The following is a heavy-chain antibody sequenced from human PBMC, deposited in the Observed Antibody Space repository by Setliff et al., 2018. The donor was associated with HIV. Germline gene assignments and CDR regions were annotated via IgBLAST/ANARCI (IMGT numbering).Heavy chain of an antibody. D-gene: IGHD3-9*01. CDR3: ASGSILTGYAYDY. V-gene: IGHV1-2*04. Sequence: ASVKVSCKASGYTFTGYYMHWVRQAPGQGLEWMGWINPNSGGTNYAQKFQGWVTMTRDTSISTAYMELSRLRSDDTVVYYCASGSILTGYAYDYWGQGTLVTSPQ. J-gene: IGHJ4*02. CDR2: INPNSGGT. CDR1: GYTFTGYY.